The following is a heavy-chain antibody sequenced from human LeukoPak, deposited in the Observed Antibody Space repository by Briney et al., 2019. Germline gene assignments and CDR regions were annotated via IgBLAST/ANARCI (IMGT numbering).Heavy chain of an antibody. Sequence: ASVTVSFTASGYTFTGYYMHWVRQAPGQGLEWMGWINPNSGGTNYAQKFQGWVTMTRDTSISTAYMELSRLRSDDTAVYYCARDLRRAVAGTGFVFGYWGQGTLVTVSS. V-gene: IGHV1-2*04. CDR1: GYTFTGYY. CDR2: INPNSGGT. J-gene: IGHJ4*02. CDR3: ARDLRRAVAGTGFVFGY. D-gene: IGHD6-19*01.